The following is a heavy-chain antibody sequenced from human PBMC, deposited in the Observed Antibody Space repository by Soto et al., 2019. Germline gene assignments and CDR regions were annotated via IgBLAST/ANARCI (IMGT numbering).Heavy chain of an antibody. J-gene: IGHJ6*03. D-gene: IGHD2-2*01. CDR3: AKGPKDIVVVPAAYYYYMDV. CDR1: GFTFSSYA. Sequence: GGSLRLSCAASGFTFSSYAMSWVRQAPGKGLEWVSAISGSGGSTYYADSVKGRFTISRDNSKNTLYLQMNSLRAEDTAVYYCAKGPKDIVVVPAAYYYYMDVWGKGTTVTVSS. V-gene: IGHV3-23*01. CDR2: ISGSGGST.